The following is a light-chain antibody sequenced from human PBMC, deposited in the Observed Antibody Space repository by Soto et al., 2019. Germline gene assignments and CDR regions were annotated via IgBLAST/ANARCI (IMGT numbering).Light chain of an antibody. CDR2: EVS. CDR3: SSYTTSSTRV. CDR1: SSDVGGYNY. Sequence: QSALTQPASVSGSPGQSITISCTGTSSDVGGYNYVSWYQQHPGKAPKLMIYEVSNRPSGVSNRFSGSKSGNTASLTISGLPAEDEADYYCSSYTTSSTRVFGGGTQQTVL. J-gene: IGLJ3*02. V-gene: IGLV2-14*01.